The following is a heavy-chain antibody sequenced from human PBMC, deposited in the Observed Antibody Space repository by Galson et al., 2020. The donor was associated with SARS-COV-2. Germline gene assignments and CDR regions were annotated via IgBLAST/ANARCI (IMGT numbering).Heavy chain of an antibody. J-gene: IGHJ4*02. CDR1: GASRTNYY. Sequence: SETLSLTCTVPGASRTNYYWSWFRQPPGKGLEWIAYMSSSGSTSYNPSRESRVTVSVDSSNKQFYLNLRSVTAADTAVYYCAGDGNHSSWYYDWGRGIQVIVSS. CDR2: MSSSGST. V-gene: IGHV4-59*01. CDR3: AGDGNHSSWYYD. D-gene: IGHD6-13*01.